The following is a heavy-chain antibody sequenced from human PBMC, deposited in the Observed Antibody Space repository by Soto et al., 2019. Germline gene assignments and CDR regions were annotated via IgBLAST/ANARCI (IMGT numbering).Heavy chain of an antibody. CDR2: IYYSGVT. J-gene: IGHJ5*02. CDR1: GDSITSGGFY. Sequence: QVQLQESGPGLVKPSQTLTLTCTVSGDSITSGGFYWTWIRHDAGKGLEWIGYIYYSGVTFYNPSLRGRVTISIDTSKNQFSLNLRSVTAADTAVYYCARDLRGRGSGRFDPWGHGNLVTVSS. D-gene: IGHD3-10*01. V-gene: IGHV4-31*03. CDR3: ARDLRGRGSGRFDP.